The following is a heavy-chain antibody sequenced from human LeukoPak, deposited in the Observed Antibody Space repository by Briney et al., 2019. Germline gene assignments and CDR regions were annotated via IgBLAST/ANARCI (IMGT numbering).Heavy chain of an antibody. D-gene: IGHD3-16*02. CDR3: VVWGGYRSFDY. CDR1: GFTFSSYA. V-gene: IGHV3-30*04. Sequence: GGSLRLSCAASGFTFSSYAMHWVRQAPGKGLEWVAVISYDGSNKYYADSVKGRFTFSRDNSKNTLYLQMNSLRAEDTAVYYGVVWGGYRSFDYWGQGTLVTVSS. J-gene: IGHJ4*02. CDR2: ISYDGSNK.